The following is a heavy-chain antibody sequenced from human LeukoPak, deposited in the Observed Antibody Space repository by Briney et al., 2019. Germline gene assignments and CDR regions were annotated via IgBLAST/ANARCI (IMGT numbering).Heavy chain of an antibody. V-gene: IGHV4-30-2*01. CDR2: IYHSGST. CDR1: GGSISSGGYS. Sequence: SQTLSLTCAVSGGSISSGGYSWSWIRQPPGKGLEWIVYIYHSGSTYYNPSLKSRVTISVDRSKNQFSLKLSSVTAADTAVYYCARVVDDYYDSSGYLFDYWGQGTLVTVSS. D-gene: IGHD3-22*01. J-gene: IGHJ4*02. CDR3: ARVVDDYYDSSGYLFDY.